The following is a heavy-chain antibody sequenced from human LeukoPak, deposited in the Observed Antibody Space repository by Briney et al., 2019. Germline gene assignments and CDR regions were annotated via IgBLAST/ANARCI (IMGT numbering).Heavy chain of an antibody. CDR2: IIPIFGTA. J-gene: IGHJ5*02. V-gene: IGHV1-69*13. Sequence: SVKVSCKASGGTFSSYAISWVRQAPGQGLEWMGGIIPIFGTANYAQKFQGRVTITADESTSTVYMELSSLRSEDTAVYYCARDLQNWFDPWGQGTLVTVSS. D-gene: IGHD4-11*01. CDR1: GGTFSSYA. CDR3: ARDLQNWFDP.